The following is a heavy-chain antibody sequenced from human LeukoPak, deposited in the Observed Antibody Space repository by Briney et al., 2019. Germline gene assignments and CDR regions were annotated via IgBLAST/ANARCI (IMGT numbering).Heavy chain of an antibody. J-gene: IGHJ4*02. D-gene: IGHD4-17*01. CDR3: ARGETTVTKY. V-gene: IGHV4-39*07. CDR2: IYYSGST. Sequence: SETLSLTCTVSGDSISSSGYYWGWLRQPPGKGLEWIGSIYYSGSTYYNPSLKSRVTMSGDTSKNQFSLKLSSVTAADTAVYYCARGETTVTKYWGQGTLVTVSS. CDR1: GDSISSSGYY.